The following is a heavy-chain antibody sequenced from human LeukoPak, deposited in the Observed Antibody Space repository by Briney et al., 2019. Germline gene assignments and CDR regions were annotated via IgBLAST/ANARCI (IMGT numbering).Heavy chain of an antibody. J-gene: IGHJ4*02. CDR1: GGSISSGNYY. CDR3: ARGRLGDSFDY. D-gene: IGHD3-16*01. V-gene: IGHV4-61*02. CDR2: IYTSGTT. Sequence: PSQTLSLTCTVSGGSISSGNYYWSWIRPPAGKGLEWIGRIYTSGTTNYNPSLKSRVTLSADTSKNQISLNLSSVTGADPAMFYCARGRLGDSFDYWGQGTLVTVSS.